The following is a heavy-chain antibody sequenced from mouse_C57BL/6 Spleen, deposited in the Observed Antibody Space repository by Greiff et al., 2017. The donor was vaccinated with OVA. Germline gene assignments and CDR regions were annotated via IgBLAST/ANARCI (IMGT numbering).Heavy chain of an antibody. J-gene: IGHJ4*01. Sequence: ESGPGLVKPSQSLSLTCSVTGYSITSGYYWNWIRQFPGNKLEWMGYISYDGSNNYNPSLKNRISITRDTSKNQFFLKLNSVTTEDTATYYCARDHGLYYYAMDYWGQGTSVTVSS. D-gene: IGHD1-1*01. CDR1: GYSITSGYY. V-gene: IGHV3-6*01. CDR3: ARDHGLYYYAMDY. CDR2: ISYDGSN.